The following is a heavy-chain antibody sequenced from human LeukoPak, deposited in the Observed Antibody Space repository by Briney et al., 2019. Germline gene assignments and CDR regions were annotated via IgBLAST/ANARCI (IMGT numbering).Heavy chain of an antibody. CDR3: ARRITGSYDAYDI. J-gene: IGHJ3*02. V-gene: IGHV1-2*02. Sequence: GASVKVSCKASGYTFTGYYMHWVRQAPGQGLEWMGWINPNSGGTNYAQKFQGRVTMTRDTSISTAYMELSRLRSDDTAVYYCARRITGSYDAYDIWGQGTMVTVSS. CDR2: INPNSGGT. D-gene: IGHD1-20*01. CDR1: GYTFTGYY.